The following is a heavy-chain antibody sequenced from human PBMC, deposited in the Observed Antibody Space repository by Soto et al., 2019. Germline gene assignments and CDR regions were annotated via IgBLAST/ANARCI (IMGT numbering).Heavy chain of an antibody. CDR3: IREGFCTGGSCYSSYLDF. J-gene: IGHJ4*02. D-gene: IGHD2-15*01. V-gene: IGHV3-72*01. Sequence: EVQLVESGGGLVQPGGSLRLSCAAFGFPFSDHYMDWVRQAPGKGLEWVGRIRNKANSYTTEYAASVKGRFTVSRDDSKKSLFLQMNSLKTEDMAVYYCIREGFCTGGSCYSSYLDFWGQGTLVTVSS. CDR1: GFPFSDHY. CDR2: IRNKANSYTT.